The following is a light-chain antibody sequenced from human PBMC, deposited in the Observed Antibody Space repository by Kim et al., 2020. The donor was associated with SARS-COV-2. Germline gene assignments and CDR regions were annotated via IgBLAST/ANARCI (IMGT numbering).Light chain of an antibody. Sequence: GQSVTISCTGTSSDVGAYKYISWYLQHPGKAPKLIIYEVSKRPSGVPDRFSGSKSGNTASLTVSGLQAEDEADYYCSSYAGSNTVIFGGGTQLTVL. V-gene: IGLV2-8*01. CDR3: SSYAGSNTVI. CDR1: SSDVGAYKY. J-gene: IGLJ2*01. CDR2: EVS.